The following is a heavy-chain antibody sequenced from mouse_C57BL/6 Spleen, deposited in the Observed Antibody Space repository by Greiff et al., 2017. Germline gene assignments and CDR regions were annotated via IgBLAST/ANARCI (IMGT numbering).Heavy chain of an antibody. CDR3: AREGGYYDYDVPFDY. D-gene: IGHD2-4*01. CDR1: GYTFTSYW. Sequence: VQLQQPGAELVKPGASVKLSCKASGYTFTSYWMHWVKQRPGQGLEWIGMIHPNSGSTNYNEKFKSKATLTVDKSSSTAYMQLSSLTSEDSAVYYCAREGGYYDYDVPFDYWGQGTTLTVSS. V-gene: IGHV1-64*01. J-gene: IGHJ2*01. CDR2: IHPNSGST.